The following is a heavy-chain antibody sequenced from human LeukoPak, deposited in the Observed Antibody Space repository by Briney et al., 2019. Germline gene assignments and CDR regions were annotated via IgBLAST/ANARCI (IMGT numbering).Heavy chain of an antibody. Sequence: GGSLRLSCTAAGFNFWTFWMSWVRQSPEKALEFVANIKYDDTVKKYVDSVKGRFTISRDNPRNSVFLQMDSLRHEDTALYYCARDPDSSAFDYWGEGAQVTVSS. CDR3: ARDPDSSAFDY. CDR1: GFNFWTFW. D-gene: IGHD2-15*01. CDR2: IKYDDTVK. V-gene: IGHV3-7*01. J-gene: IGHJ4*02.